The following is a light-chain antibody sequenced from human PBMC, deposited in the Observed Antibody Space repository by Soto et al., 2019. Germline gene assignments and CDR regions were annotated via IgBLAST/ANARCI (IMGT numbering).Light chain of an antibody. CDR3: SSYVGSNNLGV. V-gene: IGLV2-8*01. CDR1: SSDVGGYNY. J-gene: IGLJ2*01. Sequence: QSALTQPPSASGSPGQSVTISCTGTSSDVGGYNYVSWYQQHPGKAPKLMIYEVSKRPSGVPDRFSGSKSGNTASLTVSGLQTADEAAYYCSSYVGSNNLGVFGGGTKLTVL. CDR2: EVS.